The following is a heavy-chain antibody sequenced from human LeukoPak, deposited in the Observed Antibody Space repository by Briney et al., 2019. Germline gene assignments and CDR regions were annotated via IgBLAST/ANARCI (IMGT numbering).Heavy chain of an antibody. CDR1: GFTFSRNG. CDR3: ARDRYYGSGSYSLDY. V-gene: IGHV3-30*03. Sequence: GGSLRLSCAASGFTFSRNGMQCVRQAPGKGLEWVAVISYDGSDHYYADSVKGPFTISRDNSRNALYLQMNSLSPEDTAVYYCARDRYYGSGSYSLDYWGQGTLVTVSS. D-gene: IGHD3-10*01. CDR2: ISYDGSDH. J-gene: IGHJ4*02.